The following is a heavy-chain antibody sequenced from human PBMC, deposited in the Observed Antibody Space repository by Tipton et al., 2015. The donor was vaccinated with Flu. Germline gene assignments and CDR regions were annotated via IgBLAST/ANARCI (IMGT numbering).Heavy chain of an antibody. CDR1: GGSFSGYY. Sequence: LRLSCAAYGGSFSGYYWSWIRQPPGKGLEWIGEINHSGTTNYNPSPKSRVTISVDTSKNQFSLKLSSAAAADTAVYYCASKVFYTNDWYTDWGQGTLVTVPS. D-gene: IGHD6-19*01. V-gene: IGHV4-34*01. J-gene: IGHJ4*02. CDR2: INHSGTT. CDR3: ASKVFYTNDWYTD.